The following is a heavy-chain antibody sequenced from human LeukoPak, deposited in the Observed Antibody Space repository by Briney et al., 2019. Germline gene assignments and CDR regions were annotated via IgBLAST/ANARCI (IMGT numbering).Heavy chain of an antibody. Sequence: GGSLRLSCAASGFTFSNYFMHWVRQAPGKGLEWVSYISSSGSTRYYADSVKGRFTISRDNAKNSLYLQMNSLRAEDTAVYYCARVSERGMVRGGIDYWGQGTLVTVSS. CDR3: ARVSERGMVRGGIDY. CDR1: GFTFSNYF. V-gene: IGHV3-48*03. D-gene: IGHD3-10*01. J-gene: IGHJ4*02. CDR2: ISSSGSTR.